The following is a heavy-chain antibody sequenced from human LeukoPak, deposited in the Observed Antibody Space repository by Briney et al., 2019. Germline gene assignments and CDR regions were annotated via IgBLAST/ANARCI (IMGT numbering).Heavy chain of an antibody. D-gene: IGHD6-13*01. V-gene: IGHV1-69*05. Sequence: ASVKVSCKASGGTFSSYAISWVRQAPGQGLEWMGGIIPIFGTANYAQKFQGRVTITTDESTSTAYMELSSLRSEDTAVYYCARSGLQQLARAFDYWGQGTLVTVSS. CDR3: ARSGLQQLARAFDY. J-gene: IGHJ4*02. CDR1: GGTFSSYA. CDR2: IIPIFGTA.